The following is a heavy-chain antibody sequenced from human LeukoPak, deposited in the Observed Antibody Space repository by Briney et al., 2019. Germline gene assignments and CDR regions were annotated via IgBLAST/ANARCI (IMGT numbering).Heavy chain of an antibody. CDR1: GFTFCNAW. V-gene: IGHV3-15*01. J-gene: IGHJ6*02. D-gene: IGHD3-10*01. CDR2: IKSKTDGGTT. CDR3: TTDLWFGEFGLDV. Sequence: GGSLRLSCAASGFTFCNAWMSWVRQAPGKGLEWVGRIKSKTDGGTTDYAAPVKSRFTISRDDSKNTLYVQMNSLKTEDTAVYYCTTDLWFGEFGLDVWGQGTTVIVSS.